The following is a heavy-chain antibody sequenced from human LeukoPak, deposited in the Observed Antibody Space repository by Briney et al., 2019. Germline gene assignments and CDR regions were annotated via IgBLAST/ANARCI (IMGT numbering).Heavy chain of an antibody. Sequence: GDYPKNPCNGSRCSFKSYWIDLVRQLPGKRLEWMGIIYPGDSDTRYSPSFQGQVTISADKSISTAYLQWSSLKASDTAMYYCARGFPGIAVAGTFDYWGQGTLVTVSS. CDR1: RCSFKSYW. J-gene: IGHJ4*02. CDR3: ARGFPGIAVAGTFDY. D-gene: IGHD6-19*01. V-gene: IGHV5-51*01. CDR2: IYPGDSDT.